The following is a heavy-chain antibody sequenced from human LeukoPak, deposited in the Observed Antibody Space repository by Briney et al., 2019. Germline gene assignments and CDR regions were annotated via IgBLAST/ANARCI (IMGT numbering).Heavy chain of an antibody. D-gene: IGHD3-10*01. J-gene: IGHJ4*02. Sequence: GESLKISCKVSGYILTTYWIGWVRQMPGKGLEWLGVIYPGDSNTRYSPSFQGQVTFSVDKPMSTVYLQWSSLKASDTAIFYCARQGYYGSGSYLADYWGQGTLVTVSS. V-gene: IGHV5-51*01. CDR2: IYPGDSNT. CDR1: GYILTTYW. CDR3: ARQGYYGSGSYLADY.